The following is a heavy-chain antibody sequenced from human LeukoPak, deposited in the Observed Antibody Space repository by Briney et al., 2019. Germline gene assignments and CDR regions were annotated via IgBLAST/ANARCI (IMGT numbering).Heavy chain of an antibody. J-gene: IGHJ2*01. CDR2: IYYSGST. CDR3: ARASRPHYDFWSGYVTYWYFDL. D-gene: IGHD3-3*01. CDR1: GGSISSYY. V-gene: IGHV4-59*01. Sequence: PSETLSLTCTVSGGSISSYYWSWIRQPPGKGLEWIGYIYYSGSTNYNPSLKSRVTISVDTSKNQFSLKLSSVTAADTAVYYCARASRPHYDFWSGYVTYWYFDLWGRGTLVTVSS.